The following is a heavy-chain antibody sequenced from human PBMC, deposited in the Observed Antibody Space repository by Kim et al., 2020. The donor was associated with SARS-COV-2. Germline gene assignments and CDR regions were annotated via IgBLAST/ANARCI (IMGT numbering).Heavy chain of an antibody. D-gene: IGHD3-9*01. V-gene: IGHV3-23*01. CDR2: ISGSGGST. Sequence: GGSLRLSCAASGFTFSSYAMSWVRQAPGKGLEWVSAISGSGGSTYYADSVKGRFTISRDNSNNTLYLQMNSLRAEDTAVYYCAKDREEYDILTGYYHFFDYWGQVTLVTVSS. CDR1: GFTFSSYA. J-gene: IGHJ4*02. CDR3: AKDREEYDILTGYYHFFDY.